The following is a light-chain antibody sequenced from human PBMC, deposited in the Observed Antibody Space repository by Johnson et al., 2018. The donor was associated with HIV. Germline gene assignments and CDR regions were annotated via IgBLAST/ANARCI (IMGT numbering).Light chain of an antibody. Sequence: QSVLTQPPSVSAAPGQKVTISCSGSSSNIGNKYVSWYQQLPGTAPKLLIYENSKRPPGIPDRFSGSKSGTSATLGIAGLPTGAEADYYCGTWATSLTTGGVFGTGTKVTVL. V-gene: IGLV1-51*02. CDR2: ENS. CDR1: SSNIGNKY. CDR3: GTWATSLTTGGV. J-gene: IGLJ1*01.